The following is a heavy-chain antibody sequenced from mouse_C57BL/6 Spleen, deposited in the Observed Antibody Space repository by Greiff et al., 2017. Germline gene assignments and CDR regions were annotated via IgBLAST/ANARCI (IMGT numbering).Heavy chain of an antibody. CDR3: ARYGGYYYGMDY. Sequence: VQLQQSGPELVKPGASVKISCKASGYTITDYYMHWVKQSHGKSLEWIGDINPTNGGTSYTQKFKGKATLTVDKSSSTAYMELRSLTSDDSAVYYCARYGGYYYGMDYWGQGTSVTVSS. V-gene: IGHV1-26*01. D-gene: IGHD2-2*01. CDR1: GYTITDYY. CDR2: INPTNGGT. J-gene: IGHJ4*01.